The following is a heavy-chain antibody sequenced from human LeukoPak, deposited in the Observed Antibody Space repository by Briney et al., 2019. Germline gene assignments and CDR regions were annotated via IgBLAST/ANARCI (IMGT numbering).Heavy chain of an antibody. V-gene: IGHV3-64D*06. CDR2: ISSNGGST. CDR1: GFTFSSYA. J-gene: IGHJ4*02. Sequence: GGSLRLSCSASGFTFSSYAMHWVRQAPGKGLEYVSAISSNGGSTYYADSVKGRFTISRDNSKNTLYLQMSSLRAEDTAVYYCVADRRGVLVRGTTFDYWGQGTLVTVSS. CDR3: VADRRGVLVRGTTFDY. D-gene: IGHD3-10*01.